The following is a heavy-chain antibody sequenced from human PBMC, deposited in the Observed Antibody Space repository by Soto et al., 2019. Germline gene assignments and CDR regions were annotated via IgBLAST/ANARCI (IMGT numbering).Heavy chain of an antibody. J-gene: IGHJ5*02. Sequence: PSETLSLTYTVSGGSISNSSYYWSWIRQPPGKGLEWIGEINHSGSTNYNPPLKSRVTISVDTSKNQFSLKLSSVTAADTAVYYCATRPGGRLLWFGELIPAFDPWGQGTLVTVSS. CDR1: GGSISNSSYY. V-gene: IGHV4-39*07. CDR2: INHSGST. CDR3: ATRPGGRLLWFGELIPAFDP. D-gene: IGHD3-10*01.